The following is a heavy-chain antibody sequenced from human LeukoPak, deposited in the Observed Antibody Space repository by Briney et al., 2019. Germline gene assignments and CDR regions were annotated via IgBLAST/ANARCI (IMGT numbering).Heavy chain of an antibody. V-gene: IGHV3-21*01. Sequence: GGSLRLSCAASGFTFSSYSMNWVRQAPGKGLEWVSSISSSSSYIFNADSMKGRFTISRDNAKNSLYLQMNSLRAEDTAVYYCARDVDQQLARDYYYYYVDVWGKGTTVTVSS. J-gene: IGHJ6*03. CDR3: ARDVDQQLARDYYYYYVDV. CDR2: ISSSSSYI. CDR1: GFTFSSYS. D-gene: IGHD6-13*01.